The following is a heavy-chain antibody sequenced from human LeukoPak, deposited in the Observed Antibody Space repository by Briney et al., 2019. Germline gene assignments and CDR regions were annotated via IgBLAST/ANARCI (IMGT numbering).Heavy chain of an antibody. CDR3: ARDLRYYYDTSDYHNDPLDF. J-gene: IGHJ4*02. Sequence: PGGSLRLSCAASGFTFSSYSMNWVRQAPGKGREWVSYISSGSSTIYYADSVKGRFTISRDNAKNSLSLQMNSLRAEDTAVYYCARDLRYYYDTSDYHNDPLDFWGQGTLVTVSS. D-gene: IGHD3-22*01. CDR2: ISSGSSTI. V-gene: IGHV3-48*04. CDR1: GFTFSSYS.